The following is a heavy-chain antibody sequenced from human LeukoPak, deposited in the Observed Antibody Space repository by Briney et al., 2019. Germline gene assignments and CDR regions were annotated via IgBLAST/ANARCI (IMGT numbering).Heavy chain of an antibody. V-gene: IGHV3-NL1*01. Sequence: PGGSLRLSCAASGFTFSSYGMHWVRQAPGKGLEWVSVIYSGGSTYYADSVKGRFTISRDNAKNSLYLQMNSLRAEDTAVYYCARYSGSYEVNYYYYYGMDVWGQGTTVTVSS. CDR2: IYSGGST. D-gene: IGHD1-26*01. J-gene: IGHJ6*02. CDR3: ARYSGSYEVNYYYYYGMDV. CDR1: GFTFSSYG.